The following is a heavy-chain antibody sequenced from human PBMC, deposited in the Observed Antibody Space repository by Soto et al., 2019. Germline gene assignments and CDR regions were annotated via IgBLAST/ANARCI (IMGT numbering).Heavy chain of an antibody. Sequence: PGGSLRLSCAASGFTFSNYNMNWVRQAPGKGLEWVSCISSRSTYIYYADSVKGRFTISRDNAKNSLFLQMNSLRAADTAVYYCATDDGAMALNFDSWGQGTLVTVSS. CDR3: ATDDGAMALNFDS. CDR2: ISSRSTYI. D-gene: IGHD5-18*01. CDR1: GFTFSNYN. V-gene: IGHV3-21*01. J-gene: IGHJ4*02.